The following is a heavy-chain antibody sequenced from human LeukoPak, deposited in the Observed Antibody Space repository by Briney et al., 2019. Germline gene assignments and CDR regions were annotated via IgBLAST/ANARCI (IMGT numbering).Heavy chain of an antibody. CDR3: ASDEDS. CDR2: ISSSSSTI. Sequence: GGSLRLSCAASGFTFSSYGMHWVRQAPGKGLEWVSYISSSSSTIYYADSVKGRFTISRDNAKNSLYLQMNSLRAEDTAVYYCASDEDSWGQGTLVTVSS. J-gene: IGHJ4*02. V-gene: IGHV3-48*01. CDR1: GFTFSSYG.